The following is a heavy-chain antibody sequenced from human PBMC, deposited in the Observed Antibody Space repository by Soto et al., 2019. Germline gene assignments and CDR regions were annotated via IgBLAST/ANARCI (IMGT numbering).Heavy chain of an antibody. V-gene: IGHV3-23*01. CDR1: GLDFSSEV. D-gene: IGHD1-26*01. CDR3: AKVGPSYYYGMDV. CDR2: ISGSGRTI. J-gene: IGHJ6*02. Sequence: GGSLRLSCAASGLDFSSEVMCWVRQAPGKGLEWVSSISGSGRTIYHADSMRGRFAISRDNSKNSRYLQLNNLRVDDTAVYYCAKVGPSYYYGMDVWGQGTTVTVSS.